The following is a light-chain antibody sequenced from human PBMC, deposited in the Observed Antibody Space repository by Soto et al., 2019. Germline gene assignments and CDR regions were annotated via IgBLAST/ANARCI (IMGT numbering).Light chain of an antibody. Sequence: EILMTQSPATLSVSPGERATLSCRASESVSRNLAWYQQKPGQAPRLLIYDASTRATGIPDRFSGGGSGTEFTLPISSLQSEDFVVYYCQQYNSWPPITFGQGTRLEIK. J-gene: IGKJ5*01. CDR1: ESVSRN. CDR2: DAS. CDR3: QQYNSWPPIT. V-gene: IGKV3-15*01.